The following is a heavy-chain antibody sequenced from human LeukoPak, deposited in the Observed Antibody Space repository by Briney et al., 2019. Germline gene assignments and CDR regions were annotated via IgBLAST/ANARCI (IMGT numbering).Heavy chain of an antibody. D-gene: IGHD4-17*01. CDR3: AKDTDYGDYGGWFDP. CDR2: ISWNSGSI. Sequence: GRSLRLSCAASGFAFYDYAMHWLRHAPGKGLEWVSDISWNSGSIGYADSVKSRFTISRDNAKNSLYLQMNSLRAEDTALYYCAKDTDYGDYGGWFDPWGQGTLVTVSS. J-gene: IGHJ5*02. CDR1: GFAFYDYA. V-gene: IGHV3-9*01.